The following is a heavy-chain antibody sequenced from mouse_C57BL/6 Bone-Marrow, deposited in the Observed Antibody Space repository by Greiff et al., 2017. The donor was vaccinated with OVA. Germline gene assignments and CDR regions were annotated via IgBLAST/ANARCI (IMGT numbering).Heavy chain of an antibody. Sequence: EVKLVESGGGLVKPGGSLKLSCAASGFTFSSYAMSWVRQTPEKRLAWVASISDGGSYTYYPDNVKGRFTISRDNAKNNLYLQMSHLKSEDTAMYYCARLYSNSFAYWGQGTLVTVSA. D-gene: IGHD2-5*01. J-gene: IGHJ3*01. CDR3: ARLYSNSFAY. V-gene: IGHV5-4*03. CDR1: GFTFSSYA. CDR2: ISDGGSYT.